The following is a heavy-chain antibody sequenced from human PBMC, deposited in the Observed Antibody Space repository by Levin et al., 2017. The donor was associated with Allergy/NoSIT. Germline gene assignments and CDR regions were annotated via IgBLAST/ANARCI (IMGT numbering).Heavy chain of an antibody. CDR2: INPNSGGT. D-gene: IGHD3-9*01. CDR1: GYTFTGYY. CDR3: ARGRGDVLRYFDWLFLYFDY. V-gene: IGHV1-2*02. Sequence: GASVKVSCKASGYTFTGYYMHWVRQAPGQGLEWMGWINPNSGGTNYAQKFQGRVTMTRDTSISTAYMELSRLRSDDTAVYYCARGRGDVLRYFDWLFLYFDYWGQGTLVTVSS. J-gene: IGHJ4*02.